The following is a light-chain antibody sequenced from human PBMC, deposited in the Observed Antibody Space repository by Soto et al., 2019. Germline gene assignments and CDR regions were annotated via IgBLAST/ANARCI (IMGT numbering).Light chain of an antibody. Sequence: DIVMTQSPLSLPVTPGEPASISCRSSQSLLHSNGYSYLDWYLQKPGQSPQLLIYLGSNRASGVPDRLCGSGSGTDFTLKISRVEAEDVGVYYCMQALQTPPTFGGGTKVEIK. CDR2: LGS. CDR1: QSLLHSNGYSY. J-gene: IGKJ4*01. V-gene: IGKV2-28*01. CDR3: MQALQTPPT.